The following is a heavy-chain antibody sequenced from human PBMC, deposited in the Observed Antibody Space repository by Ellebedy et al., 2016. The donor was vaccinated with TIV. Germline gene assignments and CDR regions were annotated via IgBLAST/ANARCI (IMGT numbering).Heavy chain of an antibody. CDR1: GLTFSSFA. CDR2: ISDDGSNK. CDR3: AKIRAQWEPLDY. V-gene: IGHV3-30*18. D-gene: IGHD1-26*01. Sequence: GGSLRLSXAASGLTFSSFAIHWVRQAPGKGLEWVAVISDDGSNKYYIDSVKGRFIISRDNSKNTLYLQMNSLRAEDTAVYYCAKIRAQWEPLDYWGQGTLVTVSS. J-gene: IGHJ4*02.